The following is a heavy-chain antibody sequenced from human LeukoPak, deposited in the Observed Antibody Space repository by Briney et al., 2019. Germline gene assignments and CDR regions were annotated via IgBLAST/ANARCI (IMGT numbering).Heavy chain of an antibody. Sequence: ASVKVSYKASGGTFSSYAISWVRQAPGQGLEWMGGIIPIFGTANYAQKFQGRVTITADESTSTAYMELSSLRSEDTAVYYCARAGSGWYSFDYWGQGTLVTVSS. V-gene: IGHV1-69*01. CDR3: ARAGSGWYSFDY. J-gene: IGHJ4*02. D-gene: IGHD6-19*01. CDR2: IIPIFGTA. CDR1: GGTFSSYA.